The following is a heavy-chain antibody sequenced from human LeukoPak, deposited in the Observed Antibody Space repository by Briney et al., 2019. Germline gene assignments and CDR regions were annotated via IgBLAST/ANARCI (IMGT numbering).Heavy chain of an antibody. CDR3: AKDGSITMIVVVIGAFDI. J-gene: IGHJ3*02. CDR2: ISGSGGST. CDR1: GFTFSSYA. V-gene: IGHV3-23*01. Sequence: GGSLRLSCAAFGFTFSSYAMSWVRQAPGKGLEWVSAISGSGGSTYYADSVKGRFTISRDNSKNTLYLQMNSLRAEDTAVYYCAKDGSITMIVVVIGAFDIWGQGTMVTVSS. D-gene: IGHD3-22*01.